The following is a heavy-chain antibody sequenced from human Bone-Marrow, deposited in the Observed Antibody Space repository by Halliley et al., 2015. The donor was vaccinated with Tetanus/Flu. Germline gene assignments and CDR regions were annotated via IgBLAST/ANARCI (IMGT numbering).Heavy chain of an antibody. CDR3: ARDPDGCIGGSCYLDYYFGMDV. Sequence: QMQLVQSGAEVRKPGASVNVSCKASGYTFTSYGISWVRQAPGKGLEWMGWITSSNGNTNYAAKFQDRVTMTTDTSTSTAYMELRSLRSSDTAVYFCARDPDGCIGGSCYLDYYFGMDVWGQGTTVTVSS. V-gene: IGHV1-18*04. CDR2: ITSSNGNT. D-gene: IGHD2-15*01. CDR1: GYTFTSYG. J-gene: IGHJ6*02.